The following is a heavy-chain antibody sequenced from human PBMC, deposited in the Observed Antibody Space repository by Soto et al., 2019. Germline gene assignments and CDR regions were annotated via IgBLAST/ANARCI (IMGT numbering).Heavy chain of an antibody. CDR3: ARGGWRYYYYYGMDV. D-gene: IGHD6-19*01. V-gene: IGHV4-34*01. CDR2: INHSGST. CDR1: GGSFSGYY. J-gene: IGHJ6*02. Sequence: PSETLSLTCAVYGGSFSGYYWSWIRQPPGKGLEWIGEINHSGSTNYNPSLKSRVTISVDTSKNQFSLKLSSVTAADTAVYYCARGGWRYYYYYGMDVRGQGTTVTVSS.